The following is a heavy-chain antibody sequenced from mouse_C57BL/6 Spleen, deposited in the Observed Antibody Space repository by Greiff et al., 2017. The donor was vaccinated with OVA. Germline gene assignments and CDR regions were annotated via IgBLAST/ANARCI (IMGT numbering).Heavy chain of an antibody. Sequence: QVQLQQSGAELARPGASVKLSCKASGYTFTSYGISWVKQRTGQGLEWIGEIYPRSGNTYYNEKFKGKATLAADKSARTAYMELRSLTSEDSAVYFCERPVSDGNEHWDFDVWGTGTTVTVSS. CDR2: IYPRSGNT. CDR1: GYTFTSYG. J-gene: IGHJ1*03. V-gene: IGHV1-81*01. D-gene: IGHD2-1*01. CDR3: ERPVSDGNEHWDFDV.